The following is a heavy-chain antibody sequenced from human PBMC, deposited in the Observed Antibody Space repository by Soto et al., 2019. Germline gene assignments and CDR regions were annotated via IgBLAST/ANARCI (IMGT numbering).Heavy chain of an antibody. V-gene: IGHV3-21*01. CDR2: ISRSSSYI. CDR1: GFTFVNYG. D-gene: IGHD2-15*01. J-gene: IGHJ3*02. CDR3: ARDLSRSGGSCDAFDI. Sequence: GGSLRLSCASSGFTFVNYGMSLVRQATGKGLEWVASISRSSSYIYYADSVKGRFTISRDNAKNSLYLQMNSLRAEDTAVYYCARDLSRSGGSCDAFDIWGQGTMVTVSS.